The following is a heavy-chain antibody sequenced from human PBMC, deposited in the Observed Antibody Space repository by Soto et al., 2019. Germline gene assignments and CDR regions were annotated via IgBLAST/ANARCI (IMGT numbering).Heavy chain of an antibody. J-gene: IGHJ6*02. V-gene: IGHV4-4*07. Sequence: KPSKTLSGTCVDPGGSSISYYWSWIRQPAGKGLEWIGRIYTSGSTNYNPSLKSRVTMSVDTSKNQFSLKLSSVTAADTAVYYCARSPKFWSGYAQEVDVWGPGTTV. CDR1: GGSSISYY. CDR2: IYTSGST. D-gene: IGHD3-3*01. CDR3: ARSPKFWSGYAQEVDV.